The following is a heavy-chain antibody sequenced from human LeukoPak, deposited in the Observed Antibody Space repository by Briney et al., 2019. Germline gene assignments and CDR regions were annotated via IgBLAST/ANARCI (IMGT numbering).Heavy chain of an antibody. V-gene: IGHV4-34*01. CDR1: GGSIRSYY. J-gene: IGHJ4*02. CDR3: ARRLCGGDCYSTFSY. Sequence: SETLSLTCTVSGGSIRSYYWSWIRRPPGKGLEWIGEINHSGSTNYNPSLKSRVTISVDTSKNQFSLKLSSVTAADTAVYYCARRLCGGDCYSTFSYWGQGTLVTVSS. D-gene: IGHD2-21*02. CDR2: INHSGST.